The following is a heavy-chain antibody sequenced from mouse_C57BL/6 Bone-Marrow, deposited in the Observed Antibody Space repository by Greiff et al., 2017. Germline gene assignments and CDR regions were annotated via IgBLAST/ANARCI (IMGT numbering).Heavy chain of an antibody. CDR1: GYTFTSYG. J-gene: IGHJ3*01. D-gene: IGHD3-2*02. Sequence: VQVVESGAELARPGASVKLSCKASGYTFTSYGISWVKQRTGQGLEWIGEIYPRSGNTYYNEKFKGKATLTADKSSSTAYMELRSLTSEDSAVYFCARRSSGFLFAYWGQGTLVTVSA. V-gene: IGHV1-81*01. CDR3: ARRSSGFLFAY. CDR2: IYPRSGNT.